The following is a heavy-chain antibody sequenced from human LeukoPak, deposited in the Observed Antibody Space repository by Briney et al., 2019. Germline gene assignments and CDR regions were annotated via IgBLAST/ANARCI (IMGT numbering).Heavy chain of an antibody. Sequence: SVKVSCKASGGTFSSYTISWVRQAPGQGLEWMGRIIPILGIADYAQKFQGRVTITADKSTSTAYMGLSSLRSEDTAVYYCARDQGYCSSTSCYNFDYWGQGTLVTVSS. CDR2: IIPILGIA. CDR1: GGTFSSYT. D-gene: IGHD2-2*02. J-gene: IGHJ4*02. V-gene: IGHV1-69*04. CDR3: ARDQGYCSSTSCYNFDY.